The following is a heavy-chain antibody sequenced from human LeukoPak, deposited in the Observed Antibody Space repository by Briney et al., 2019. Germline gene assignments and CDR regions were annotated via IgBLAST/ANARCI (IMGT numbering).Heavy chain of an antibody. J-gene: IGHJ4*02. D-gene: IGHD2-2*01. V-gene: IGHV3-30*18. CDR3: AKDFLIVVVPAGYLETTGFDY. CDR2: ISYDGSNK. CDR1: GFTFSSYG. Sequence: GRSLRLSCAASGFTFSSYGMHWVRQAPGKGLEWVAVISYDGSNKYYADSVKGRFTISRDNSKNTLYLQMNSLRAEDTAVYYCAKDFLIVVVPAGYLETTGFDYWGQGTLVTVSS.